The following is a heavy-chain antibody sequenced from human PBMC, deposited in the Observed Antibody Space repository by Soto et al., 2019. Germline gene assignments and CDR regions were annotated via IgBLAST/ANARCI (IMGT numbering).Heavy chain of an antibody. D-gene: IGHD3-10*01. CDR1: GASITYGAYS. Sequence: QLQLHMSGSGLVKPSQTLSLTCTVSGASITYGAYSWSWIRQTPGKGLEWIGYINHLETTFYNPSFESRLTLSLDRTKNQFSLNLKSMSAADRAVYCCARGGGFDSFDYWGQGILVTVSS. J-gene: IGHJ4*02. CDR2: INHLETT. CDR3: ARGGGFDSFDY. V-gene: IGHV4-30-2*01.